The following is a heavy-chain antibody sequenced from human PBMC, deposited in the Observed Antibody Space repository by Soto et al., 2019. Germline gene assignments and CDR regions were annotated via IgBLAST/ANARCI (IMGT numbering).Heavy chain of an antibody. Sequence: GGSLRLSCAASGFTFSPYAMTWVRQAPGKGLEWVSSISGSGGNTNYADSVKGRFTVSRDNSKRTLSLQMNSLTEEDTAIYYCAKGLRRLLRTQYYYGLDVWRGGTTVTVSS. D-gene: IGHD3-16*01. J-gene: IGHJ6*04. CDR3: AKGLRRLLRTQYYYGLDV. CDR2: ISGSGGNT. CDR1: GFTFSPYA. V-gene: IGHV3-23*01.